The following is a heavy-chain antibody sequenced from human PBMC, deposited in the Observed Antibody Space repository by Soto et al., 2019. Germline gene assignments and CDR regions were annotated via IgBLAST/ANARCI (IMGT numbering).Heavy chain of an antibody. V-gene: IGHV3-23*01. J-gene: IGHJ4*02. Sequence: SLRLSCAASGFTFSSYAMSWVRQAPGKGLEWVSAISGSGGSTYYADSVKGRFTISRDNSKNTLYLQMNSLRAEDTAVYYCAKDNYDILTGYRRRGSYFDYWGQGTLVTVSS. CDR3: AKDNYDILTGYRRRGSYFDY. CDR2: ISGSGGST. CDR1: GFTFSSYA. D-gene: IGHD3-9*01.